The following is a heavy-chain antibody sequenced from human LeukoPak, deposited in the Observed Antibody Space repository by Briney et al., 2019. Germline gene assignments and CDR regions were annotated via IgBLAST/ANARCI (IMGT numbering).Heavy chain of an antibody. CDR1: GDSITSYF. J-gene: IGHJ4*02. Sequence: PSETLSLTCTVSGDSITSYFWHWIRQPAGKALQWIGRIYTSGSPNYNPSLKSRVSMSVDTSKTQFSLKLTSVTAADTAVYYCARDTGSGGWLIDYWGQGTLVTVSS. CDR3: ARDTGSGGWLIDY. V-gene: IGHV4-4*07. CDR2: IYTSGSP. D-gene: IGHD6-19*01.